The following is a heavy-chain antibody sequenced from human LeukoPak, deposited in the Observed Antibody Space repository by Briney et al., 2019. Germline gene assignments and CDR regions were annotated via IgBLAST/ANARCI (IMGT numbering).Heavy chain of an antibody. V-gene: IGHV3-30-3*01. Sequence: PGGSLRLSCAASEFTFSSYAMHWVRQAPGKGLEWVAVISYDGSNKYYADSVKGRFTISRDNSKNTLYLQMNSLRAEDTAVYYCARPGAMVRLRDAFDIWGQGTMVTVSS. CDR1: EFTFSSYA. CDR3: ARPGAMVRLRDAFDI. D-gene: IGHD2-21*01. J-gene: IGHJ3*02. CDR2: ISYDGSNK.